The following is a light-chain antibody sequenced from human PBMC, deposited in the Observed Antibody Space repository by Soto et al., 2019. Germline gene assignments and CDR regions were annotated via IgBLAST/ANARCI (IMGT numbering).Light chain of an antibody. J-gene: IGLJ2*01. V-gene: IGLV2-14*01. CDR2: DVT. CDR1: SSDIGDNDY. CDR3: CSYTDIALDVV. Sequence: QSALTQPASVSGSPGQSITISCTGTSSDIGDNDYVSWYQHLPGKAPKLLIFDVTHRPSGVSDRFSGSKSGNTASLTISGVRPEDEADYYCCSYTDIALDVVFGGGTKVTVL.